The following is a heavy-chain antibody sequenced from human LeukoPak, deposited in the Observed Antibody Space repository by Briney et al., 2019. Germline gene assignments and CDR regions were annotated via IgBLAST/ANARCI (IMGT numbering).Heavy chain of an antibody. J-gene: IGHJ6*03. D-gene: IGHD1-1*01. Sequence: ASVKVSCKASGYTFTSYGISWVRQAPGQGLEWMGWISAYNGNTNYAQKLQGRVTMTTDTSTSTAYMELRSLRSDDTAVYYCARVPTGTELYYYYMDVWGKGTTVTVSS. CDR3: ARVPTGTELYYYYMDV. CDR1: GYTFTSYG. V-gene: IGHV1-18*01. CDR2: ISAYNGNT.